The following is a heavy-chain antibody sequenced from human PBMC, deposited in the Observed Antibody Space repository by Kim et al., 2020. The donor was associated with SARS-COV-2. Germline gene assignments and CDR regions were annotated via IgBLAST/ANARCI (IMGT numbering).Heavy chain of an antibody. Sequence: SETLSLTCTVSGGSISSYYWSWIRQPPGKGLEWIGYIYYSGSTNYNPSLKSRVTISVDTSKNQFSLRLSSVTAADTAVYYCARHKSSGSYYFDYWGQVTLVTVSS. CDR1: GGSISSYY. V-gene: IGHV4-59*08. D-gene: IGHD1-26*01. CDR2: IYYSGST. J-gene: IGHJ4*02. CDR3: ARHKSSGSYYFDY.